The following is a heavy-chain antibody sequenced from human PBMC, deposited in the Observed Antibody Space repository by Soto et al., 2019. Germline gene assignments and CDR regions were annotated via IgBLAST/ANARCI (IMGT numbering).Heavy chain of an antibody. V-gene: IGHV3-9*01. Sequence: VQLVESGGGLVQPGGSLRLSCAASGFTLDDYTMHWVRQAPGKGLEWVSGVGWNGGDIVYADSVKGRFTVSRDNTKNSLYLEVNRLRAEDKAIYYCAKDRAVVVPVSTSYFHYYGLDVWGQGTTVTVS. J-gene: IGHJ6*02. CDR1: GFTLDDYT. CDR3: AKDRAVVVPVSTSYFHYYGLDV. CDR2: VGWNGGDI. D-gene: IGHD2-2*01.